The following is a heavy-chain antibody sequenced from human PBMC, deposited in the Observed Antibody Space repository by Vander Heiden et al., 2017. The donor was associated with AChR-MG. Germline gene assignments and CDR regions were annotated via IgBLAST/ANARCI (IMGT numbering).Heavy chain of an antibody. CDR1: GFTFDDYA. CDR2: ISWNSGSI. V-gene: IGHV3-9*01. D-gene: IGHD3-22*01. Sequence: EVQLVESGGGLVQPGRSMRLSCAASGFTFDDYAMHWVRQDPGKGLEWVSGISWNSGSIGYADSVKGRFTISRDNAKNSLYLQMNSLRAEDTALYYCAKDTKEYYYDSSGYYLYWYFDLWGRGTLVTVSS. CDR3: AKDTKEYYYDSSGYYLYWYFDL. J-gene: IGHJ2*01.